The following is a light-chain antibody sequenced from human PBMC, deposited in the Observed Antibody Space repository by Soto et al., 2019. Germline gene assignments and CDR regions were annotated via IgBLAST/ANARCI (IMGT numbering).Light chain of an antibody. J-gene: IGKJ1*01. Sequence: EIVITQSPATLSVSPVERATLSCRASQSIGSNLAWYQQKPGQAPRLLIYAASIRATDFPARFSGSGSGTEFTLTISGLQSDDFAVYFCQQYNNWPPWTFGHGTKVDI. CDR1: QSIGSN. V-gene: IGKV3-15*01. CDR3: QQYNNWPPWT. CDR2: AAS.